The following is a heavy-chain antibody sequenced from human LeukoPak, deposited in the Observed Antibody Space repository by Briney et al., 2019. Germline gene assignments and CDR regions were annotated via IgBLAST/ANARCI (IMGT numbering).Heavy chain of an antibody. Sequence: PGGSLRLSCAASGFTFSGSAMPWVRQASGKGLEWVGRIRSKANSYVTAYAASVKGRFTISRDDSKNTAYLQMNSLKTEDTAVYYCTRLHYDSSGYPYDAFDIWGQGTMVTVSS. CDR3: TRLHYDSSGYPYDAFDI. CDR2: IRSKANSYVT. V-gene: IGHV3-73*01. D-gene: IGHD3-22*01. J-gene: IGHJ3*02. CDR1: GFTFSGSA.